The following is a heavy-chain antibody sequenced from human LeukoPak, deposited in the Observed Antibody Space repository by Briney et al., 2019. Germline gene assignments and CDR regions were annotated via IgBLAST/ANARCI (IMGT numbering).Heavy chain of an antibody. CDR2: IYYSGSA. V-gene: IGHV4-59*01. Sequence: SETLSLTCTVSGGSISSYYWSWIRQPPGKGLEWIGYIYYSGSANYNPSLKSRVTISVDTSKNQFPLKLSPVTAADTAVYYCARVYPYCGGDCYSVGFDPWGQGTLVTVSS. J-gene: IGHJ5*02. CDR1: GGSISSYY. CDR3: ARVYPYCGGDCYSVGFDP. D-gene: IGHD2-21*02.